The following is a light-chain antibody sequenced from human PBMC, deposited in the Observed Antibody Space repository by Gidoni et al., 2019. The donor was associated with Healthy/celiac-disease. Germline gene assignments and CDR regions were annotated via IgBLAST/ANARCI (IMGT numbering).Light chain of an antibody. J-gene: IGLJ2*01. Sequence: QSVLTQPPSVSGAPGQRVTISNIGAGYDVHWYQQLPGTAPKLLIYGNSNRPSGVPDRFSGSKSGTSASLAITGLQAEDEADYYCQSYDSSLSGDVVFGGGTKLTVL. CDR2: GNS. CDR3: QSYDSSLSGDVV. CDR1: IGAGYD. V-gene: IGLV1-40*01.